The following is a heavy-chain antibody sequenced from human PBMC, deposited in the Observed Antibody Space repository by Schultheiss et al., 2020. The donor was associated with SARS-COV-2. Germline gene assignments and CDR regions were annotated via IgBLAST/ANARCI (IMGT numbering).Heavy chain of an antibody. CDR1: GYSFTSYW. J-gene: IGHJ6*02. Sequence: GESLKISCKGSGYSFTSYWIGWVRQMPGKGLEWMGIIYPDDSDTIYSPSFQGQVTISADKSISTAYLQWSSLKASDTAMYYCARISSCTNGVCTFYYDMDVWGQGTTVTVSS. CDR3: ARISSCTNGVCTFYYDMDV. D-gene: IGHD2-8*01. CDR2: IYPDDSDT. V-gene: IGHV5-51*01.